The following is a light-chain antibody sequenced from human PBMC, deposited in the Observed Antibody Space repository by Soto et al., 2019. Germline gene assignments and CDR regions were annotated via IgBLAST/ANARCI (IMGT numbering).Light chain of an antibody. V-gene: IGKV1-17*01. Sequence: DIQMTQSPSSLSASVGDRVTIPCRASQGIRTDLGWYQQKPGKAPKRLIYAASRLQRGVPSRFSGSGSGTECTLTISRLQPEEFATYYCLQHNSDPRTFGQGTKVEIK. CDR3: LQHNSDPRT. CDR1: QGIRTD. CDR2: AAS. J-gene: IGKJ1*01.